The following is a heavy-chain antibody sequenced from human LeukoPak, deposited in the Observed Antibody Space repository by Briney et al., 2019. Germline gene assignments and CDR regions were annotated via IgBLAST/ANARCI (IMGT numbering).Heavy chain of an antibody. D-gene: IGHD3-10*01. V-gene: IGHV1-69*13. CDR1: GGTFSSEA. J-gene: IGHJ5*02. CDR2: IIPIFGTA. CDR3: ARGGERPVRESLANWFAP. Sequence: SVKVSCKASGGTFSSEAFIWVRQAPGQGLEWMGGIIPIFGTANYAQKFQGRVTITADESTSTAYMELSSLRSEDTAVYYCARGGERPVRESLANWFAPWGQGTLVTVSS.